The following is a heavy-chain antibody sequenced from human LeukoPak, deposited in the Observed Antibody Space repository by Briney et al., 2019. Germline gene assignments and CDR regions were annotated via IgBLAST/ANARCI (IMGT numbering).Heavy chain of an antibody. CDR2: IYSGGST. D-gene: IGHD3-10*01. Sequence: GGSLRLSCAASGFTVSSNYMGWVRQAPGKGLEWVSVIYSGGSTYYADSVKGRFTISRDNSKNTLYLQMNSLRAEDTAVYYCAKFSGSYYRHFDYWGQGTLVTVSS. CDR1: GFTVSSNY. J-gene: IGHJ4*02. V-gene: IGHV3-53*01. CDR3: AKFSGSYYRHFDY.